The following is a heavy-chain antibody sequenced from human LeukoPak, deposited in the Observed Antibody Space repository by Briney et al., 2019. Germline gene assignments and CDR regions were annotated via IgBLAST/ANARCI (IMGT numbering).Heavy chain of an antibody. CDR1: GFTFSSYG. CDR3: ARDPGCCFNGVCPDDAFDI. J-gene: IGHJ3*02. V-gene: IGHV3-33*01. D-gene: IGHD2-8*01. CDR2: IWFDGSNK. Sequence: TGGSLRLSCAASGFTFSSYGMHWVRQAPGKGLEWVALIWFDGSNKYYADSVKGRFTISRDNSKNTLYLQMNSLRAEDTAVYYRARDPGCCFNGVCPDDAFDIWGQGTMVTVSS.